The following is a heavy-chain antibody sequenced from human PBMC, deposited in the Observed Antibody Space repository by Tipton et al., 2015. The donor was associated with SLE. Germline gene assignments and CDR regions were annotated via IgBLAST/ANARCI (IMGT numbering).Heavy chain of an antibody. CDR1: GGSFSGYY. V-gene: IGHV4-34*01. CDR2: INHSGST. Sequence: TLSLTCAVYGGSFSGYYWSWIRQPPGKGLEWIGEINHSGSTNYNPSLKSRVTISVDTSKNQFPLKLSSVTAADTAVYYCARAGILTGYYPYFDYWGQGNLVTVSS. J-gene: IGHJ4*02. D-gene: IGHD3-9*01. CDR3: ARAGILTGYYPYFDY.